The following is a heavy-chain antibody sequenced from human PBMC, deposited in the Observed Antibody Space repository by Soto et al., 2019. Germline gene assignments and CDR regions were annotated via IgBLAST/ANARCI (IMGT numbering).Heavy chain of an antibody. CDR1: GFTFDDYT. J-gene: IGHJ6*02. CDR3: AKDIPTGTTHGYYGMDV. Sequence: PGGSLRLSCAASGFTFDDYTMHWVRQAPGKGLEWVSLISWDGGSTYYADSVKGRFTISRDNSKNSLYLQMNSLRTEDTALYYCAKDIPTGTTHGYYGMDVWGQGTTVTVSS. CDR2: ISWDGGST. V-gene: IGHV3-43*01. D-gene: IGHD1-7*01.